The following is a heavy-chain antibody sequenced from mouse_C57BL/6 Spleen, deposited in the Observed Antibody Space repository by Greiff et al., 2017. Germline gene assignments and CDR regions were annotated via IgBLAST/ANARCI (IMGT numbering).Heavy chain of an antibody. D-gene: IGHD2-13*01. CDR2: IYPGSGST. CDR3: AGPMVRGL. J-gene: IGHJ2*01. Sequence: QVQLQQPGAELVKPGASVKMSCKASGYTFTSYWITWVKQRPGQGLEWIGDIYPGSGSTNYNEKFKSKATLTVDNSSSTAYMQLRSLPSAVSAVYYGAGPMVRGLWGQGTTLTVSA. V-gene: IGHV1-55*01. CDR1: GYTFTSYW.